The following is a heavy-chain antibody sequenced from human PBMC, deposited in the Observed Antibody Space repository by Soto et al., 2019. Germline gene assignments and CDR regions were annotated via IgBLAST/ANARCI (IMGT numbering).Heavy chain of an antibody. CDR2: ISAYNGNT. CDR1: GYSFATSG. V-gene: IGHV1-18*01. J-gene: IGHJ4*02. D-gene: IGHD3-22*01. CDR3: ARAGQYYDSSGYAD. Sequence: QAKLVQSGTEVKKPGASMKVSCKASGYSFATSGISWVRQAPGQGLEWMGWISAYNGNTNYDQKLQDRIIMTTDTSTSTAYLELRSLRSDDTAVYYCARAGQYYDSSGYADWGQGTLVTVSS.